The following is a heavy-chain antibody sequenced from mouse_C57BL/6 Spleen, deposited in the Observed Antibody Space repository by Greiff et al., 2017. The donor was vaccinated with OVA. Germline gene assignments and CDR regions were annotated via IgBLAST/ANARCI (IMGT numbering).Heavy chain of an antibody. V-gene: IGHV5-6*02. J-gene: IGHJ2*01. D-gene: IGHD4-1*01. Sequence: VMLVESGGDLVKPGGSLKLSCAASGFTFSSYGMSWVRQTPDKRLEWVATISSGGSYTYYPDSVKGRFTISRDNAKNTLYLQMSSLKSEDTAMYYCASLTGKNYFDYWGQGTTLTVSS. CDR3: ASLTGKNYFDY. CDR1: GFTFSSYG. CDR2: ISSGGSYT.